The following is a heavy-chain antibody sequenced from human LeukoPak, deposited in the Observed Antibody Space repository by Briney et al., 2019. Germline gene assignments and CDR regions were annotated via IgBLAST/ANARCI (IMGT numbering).Heavy chain of an antibody. CDR1: GYTFTDYY. CDR2: LDPEDGET. V-gene: IGHV1-69-2*01. Sequence: EATVKISCKVSGYTFTDYYIHWVQQAPGEGLEWMGLLDPEDGETIYAEKFQGRVTMTADTSTDTAYMELSSLRSEDMAVYYCATVFCSSTSCYTWGQGTLVTVSS. J-gene: IGHJ5*02. CDR3: ATVFCSSTSCYT. D-gene: IGHD2-2*02.